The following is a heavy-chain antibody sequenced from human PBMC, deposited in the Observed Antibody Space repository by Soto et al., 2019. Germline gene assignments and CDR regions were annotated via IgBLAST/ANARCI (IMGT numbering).Heavy chain of an antibody. CDR2: ISYDGSNK. Sequence: GGSLRLSCAASGFTFSSYAMHWVRQAPGKGLEWVAVISYDGSNKYYADSVKGRFTISRDNSKNTLYLQMNSLRAEDTAVYYCARGPRLASSPPYNWFDPWGQGTLVTVSS. J-gene: IGHJ5*02. CDR3: ARGPRLASSPPYNWFDP. D-gene: IGHD6-13*01. V-gene: IGHV3-30-3*01. CDR1: GFTFSSYA.